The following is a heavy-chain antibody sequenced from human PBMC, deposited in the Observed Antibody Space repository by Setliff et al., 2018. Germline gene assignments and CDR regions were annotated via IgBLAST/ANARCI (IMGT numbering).Heavy chain of an antibody. V-gene: IGHV3-11*04. D-gene: IGHD1-26*01. Sequence: LSLTCAVYGDSLSDYYWSWIRQAPGKGLEWVSYISSSGTTKHYADSVKGRFTISRDDARNSMYLQMDSLRVEDTAVYYCARPLHIMGTSTAYAFDIWGQGTMVTVSS. CDR2: ISSSGTTK. J-gene: IGHJ3*02. CDR1: GDSLSDYY. CDR3: ARPLHIMGTSTAYAFDI.